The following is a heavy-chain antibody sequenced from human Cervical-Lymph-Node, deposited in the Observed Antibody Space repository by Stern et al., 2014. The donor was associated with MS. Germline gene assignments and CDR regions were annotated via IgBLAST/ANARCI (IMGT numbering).Heavy chain of an antibody. CDR2: IYHRGAS. CDR1: GGSVSSTNW. D-gene: IGHD2/OR15-2a*01. J-gene: IGHJ2*01. Sequence: QVQLQESGPGLVKPSGTLSLTCAVSGGSVSSTNWWSWVRQSPGKGLEWIGNIYHRGASNYRPSPRGRVPISQANSKNHLSLHLTSVTAADTAVYYCARERQQYCNSEGCSYWYFDLWGRGTLVTVSS. CDR3: ARERQQYCNSEGCSYWYFDL. V-gene: IGHV4-4*02.